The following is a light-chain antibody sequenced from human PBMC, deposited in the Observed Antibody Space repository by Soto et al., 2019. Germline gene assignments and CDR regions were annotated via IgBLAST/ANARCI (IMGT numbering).Light chain of an antibody. Sequence: EIVLTQSPGTLSLSPGGRAALSCRASQSISADYLVWYQQKPGQAPRLLIYGGSSRATGIPDRFSGSGSGTDFTLTISRLAPEDVAVYYCQHYGSSVFTFGPGTKVDIK. CDR2: GGS. CDR3: QHYGSSVFT. J-gene: IGKJ3*01. CDR1: QSISADY. V-gene: IGKV3-20*01.